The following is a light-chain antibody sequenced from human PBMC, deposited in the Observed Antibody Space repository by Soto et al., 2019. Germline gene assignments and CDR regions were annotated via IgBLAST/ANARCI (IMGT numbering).Light chain of an antibody. CDR2: DAY. V-gene: IGKV1-5*01. Sequence: IQMPQSPSTLSGSLGDSVPITCRASQSISSWLAWYKQKPGKAPKVLIYDAYSLESGVPSRFSSSGSGTEFTLTITSLQPDDFSTYYCQQNNSYPTFGQGTKV. J-gene: IGKJ1*01. CDR1: QSISSW. CDR3: QQNNSYPT.